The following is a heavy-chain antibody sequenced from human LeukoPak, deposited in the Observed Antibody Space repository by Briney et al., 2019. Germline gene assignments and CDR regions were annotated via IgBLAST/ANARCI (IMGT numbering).Heavy chain of an antibody. CDR3: ARKKRIAIFGVVKDAFDI. V-gene: IGHV5-51*01. D-gene: IGHD3-3*01. J-gene: IGHJ3*02. CDR2: IYPGDSDT. Sequence: GESLKTSCKGSGYSFTSYWIGWVRQVPGKGLEWMGIIYPGDSDTRYSPSFQGQVTISADKSISTAYLQWSSLKASDTAMYYCARKKRIAIFGVVKDAFDIWGQGTMVTVSS. CDR1: GYSFTSYW.